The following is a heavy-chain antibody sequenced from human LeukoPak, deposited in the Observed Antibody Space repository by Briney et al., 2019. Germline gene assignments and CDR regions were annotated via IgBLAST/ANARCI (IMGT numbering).Heavy chain of an antibody. V-gene: IGHV4-30-2*01. Sequence: SETLSLTCAVSGGSISSGGYSWSWIRQPPGKGLEWIGYIYHSGSTYYNPSLKSRVTISVDRSENQFSLKLSSVTAADTAVYYCARRASYYAMDVWGHGTTVTVSS. CDR2: IYHSGST. CDR1: GGSISSGGYS. J-gene: IGHJ6*02. CDR3: ARRASYYAMDV.